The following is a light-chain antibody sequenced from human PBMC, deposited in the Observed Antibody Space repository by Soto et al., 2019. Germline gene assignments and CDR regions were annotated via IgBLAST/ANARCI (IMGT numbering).Light chain of an antibody. Sequence: QAVVTQPPSLSAAPGQRVTVSCSGSTSNIDSNYVSWYQHIPGAAPKLLIYDNDNRASGIPDRFSGSKSGTSATLGITGLQTEDEADYFCGTWDDSLNGWVFGGGTKVTVL. V-gene: IGLV1-51*01. CDR3: GTWDDSLNGWV. J-gene: IGLJ3*02. CDR1: TSNIDSNY. CDR2: DND.